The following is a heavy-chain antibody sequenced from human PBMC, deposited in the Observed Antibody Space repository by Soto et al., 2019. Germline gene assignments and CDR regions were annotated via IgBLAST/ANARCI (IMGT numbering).Heavy chain of an antibody. Sequence: QVQLVESGGGVVQPGRSLRLSCAASGFTFSSYAMHWVRQAPGKGLEWVAVISYDGSNKYYADSVKGRFTISRDNSKNTLYLQMNRLRAEDTAVYYCARGLIAVAGTGAIGGDYYYYYGMDVWGQGTTVTVSS. CDR1: GFTFSSYA. J-gene: IGHJ6*02. V-gene: IGHV3-30-3*01. CDR2: ISYDGSNK. CDR3: ARGLIAVAGTGAIGGDYYYYYGMDV. D-gene: IGHD6-19*01.